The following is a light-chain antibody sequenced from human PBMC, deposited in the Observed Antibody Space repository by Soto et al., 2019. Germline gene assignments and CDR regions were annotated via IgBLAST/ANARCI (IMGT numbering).Light chain of an antibody. J-gene: IGLJ3*02. CDR1: SSDVGGYNY. CDR3: SSCTSSSTHWV. V-gene: IGLV2-14*01. CDR2: EVS. Sequence: QSALTQPASVSGSPGQSITISCTGTSSDVGGYNYVSWYQQHPGKAPKLMIYEVSNRPSGVSNRFSGSKSGNTASLTISGLQAKDEADYHCSSCTSSSTHWVFGGGTKLTVL.